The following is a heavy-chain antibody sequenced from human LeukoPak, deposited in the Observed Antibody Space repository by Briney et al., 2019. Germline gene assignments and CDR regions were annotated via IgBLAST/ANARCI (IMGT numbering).Heavy chain of an antibody. Sequence: SETLSLTCTVSGGSISSGSYYWSWIRQPAGKGLEWIGRIYTSGSTNYNPSLKSRVTMSVDTSKNQFSLKLSSVTAADTAVYYCARERVGSAFDIWGQGTMVTVSS. CDR1: GGSISSGSYY. CDR2: IYTSGST. V-gene: IGHV4-61*02. CDR3: ARERVGSAFDI. J-gene: IGHJ3*02. D-gene: IGHD3-10*01.